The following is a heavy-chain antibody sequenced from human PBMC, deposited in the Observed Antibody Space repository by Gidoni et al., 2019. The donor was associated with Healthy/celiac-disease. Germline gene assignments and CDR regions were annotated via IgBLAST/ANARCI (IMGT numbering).Heavy chain of an antibody. CDR2: ISAYNGNT. CDR1: GYTFTSYG. CDR3: ARDFGDYYGSGSYYNFDY. V-gene: IGHV1-18*01. J-gene: IGHJ4*02. Sequence: QVQLVQSGAEVTKPGASVKVPCQASGYTFTSYGISWVRQAPGQGLEWMGWISAYNGNTNYAQKLQGRVTMTTDTSTSTAYMELRSLRSDDTAVYYCARDFGDYYGSGSYYNFDYWGQGTLVTVSS. D-gene: IGHD3-10*01.